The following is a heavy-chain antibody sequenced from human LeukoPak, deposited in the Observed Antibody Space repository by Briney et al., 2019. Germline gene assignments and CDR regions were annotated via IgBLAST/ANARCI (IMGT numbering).Heavy chain of an antibody. D-gene: IGHD1-26*01. CDR2: IRYDGSTK. Sequence: GGSLRHSCAASGFSFSTYGMHWVRQAPGKGLEWVAYIRYDGSTKYYADSVKGRFTISRDNSKNTLYLQMHSLRAEDTAVYYCANTLVGATTVLDYWGQGTLVTVSS. J-gene: IGHJ4*02. CDR1: GFSFSTYG. V-gene: IGHV3-30*02. CDR3: ANTLVGATTVLDY.